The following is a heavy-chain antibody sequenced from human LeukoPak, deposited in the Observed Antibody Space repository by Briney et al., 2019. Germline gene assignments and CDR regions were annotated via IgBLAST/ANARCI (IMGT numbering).Heavy chain of an antibody. J-gene: IGHJ4*02. CDR3: TTDGAISMVRGISDY. CDR2: IKSKTDGGTT. Sequence: GGSLRLSCAASGFTFSNAWMSWVRQAPGKGLEWVGRIKSKTDGGTTDYAAPVKGRFTISRDDSKNTLSLQMNSLKTEDTAVYYCTTDGAISMVRGISDYWGQGTLVTVSS. D-gene: IGHD3-10*01. V-gene: IGHV3-15*01. CDR1: GFTFSNAW.